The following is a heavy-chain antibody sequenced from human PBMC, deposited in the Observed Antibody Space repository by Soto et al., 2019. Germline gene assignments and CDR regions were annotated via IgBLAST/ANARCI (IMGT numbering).Heavy chain of an antibody. Sequence: GGSLRLSCAVSGFTFSSYGMHWVRQAPGKGLEWVALISYDGRNKYYADSVKGRFTISRDNSKNTLYLQMNSLRAEDTAVYYCVSQGAPSGSDWDGDFDFWGQGTLVTVSS. CDR3: VSQGAPSGSDWDGDFDF. V-gene: IGHV3-30*03. CDR1: GFTFSSYG. J-gene: IGHJ4*02. CDR2: ISYDGRNK. D-gene: IGHD6-19*01.